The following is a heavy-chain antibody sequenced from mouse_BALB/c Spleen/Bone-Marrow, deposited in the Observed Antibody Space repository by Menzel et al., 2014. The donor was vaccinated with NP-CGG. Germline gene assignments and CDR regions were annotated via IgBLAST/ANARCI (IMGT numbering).Heavy chain of an antibody. Sequence: DVQLQESGPGLVKPSQSLSLPCTVTGYSITSDYAWNWIRQFPGNKLEWLGYISFSGGTTYNPSLESRISITRDTSKNQFFLQLNSVTTEDTATYYCSRGAFYFDFWGHGTTLTVSS. CDR3: SRGAFYFDF. CDR2: ISFSGGT. CDR1: GYSITSDYA. V-gene: IGHV3-2*02. J-gene: IGHJ2*01.